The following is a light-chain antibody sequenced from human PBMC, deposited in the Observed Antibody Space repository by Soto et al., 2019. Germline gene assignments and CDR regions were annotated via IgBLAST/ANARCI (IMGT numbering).Light chain of an antibody. V-gene: IGLV2-11*01. Sequence: QSALTQPPSVSGSPGQSVTISCTGTNNDVGGYNYVSWYQQHPGKVPKLMIYDVSKRPSGVPDRFSGSKSGNTASLTISGLQAEDEADYYCCSYAGRDTLYVFGSGTKVTVL. CDR2: DVS. CDR3: CSYAGRDTLYV. J-gene: IGLJ1*01. CDR1: NNDVGGYNY.